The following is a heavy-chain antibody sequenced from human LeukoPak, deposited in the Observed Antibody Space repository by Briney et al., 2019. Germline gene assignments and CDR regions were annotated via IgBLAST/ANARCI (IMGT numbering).Heavy chain of an antibody. CDR3: ARRFGYCSGGSCYFDY. D-gene: IGHD2-15*01. Sequence: SETLSLTCTVSGGSISSSSYYWGWIRQPPGKGLEWIGSIYYSGSTYYNPSLKSRVTISVDTSKNQFSLKLSSVTAADTAVYYCARRFGYCSGGSCYFDYWGQGTLVTVSP. CDR2: IYYSGST. V-gene: IGHV4-39*01. J-gene: IGHJ4*02. CDR1: GGSISSSSYY.